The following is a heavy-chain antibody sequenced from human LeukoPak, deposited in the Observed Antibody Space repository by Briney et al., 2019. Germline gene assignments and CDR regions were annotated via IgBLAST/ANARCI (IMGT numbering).Heavy chain of an antibody. CDR2: IYSGGST. CDR1: GFTVSSNY. V-gene: IGHV3-66*02. D-gene: IGHD2-21*01. CDR3: ARVRCGVDCSYSDEGFFDY. J-gene: IGHJ4*02. Sequence: GGSLRLSCAASGFTVSSNYMSWVRQAPGKGLEWVSVIYSGGSTYYADSVKGRFTISRDNSKNTLYLQMNSLRAEDTAVYYCARVRCGVDCSYSDEGFFDYGGQGTLVTVSS.